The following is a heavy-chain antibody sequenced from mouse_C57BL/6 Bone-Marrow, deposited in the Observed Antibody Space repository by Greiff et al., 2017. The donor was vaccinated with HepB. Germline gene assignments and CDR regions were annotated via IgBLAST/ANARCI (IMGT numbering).Heavy chain of an antibody. J-gene: IGHJ2*01. CDR3: ARSYYSNYVDY. CDR2: IYPGSGNT. V-gene: IGHV1-76*01. Sequence: VQLMESGAELVRPGASVKLSCKASGYTFTDYYINWVKQRPGQGLEWIARIYPGSGNTYYNEKFKGKATLTAEKSSSTAYMQLSSLTSEDSAVYCCARSYYSNYVDYWGQGTTLTVSS. CDR1: GYTFTDYY. D-gene: IGHD2-5*01.